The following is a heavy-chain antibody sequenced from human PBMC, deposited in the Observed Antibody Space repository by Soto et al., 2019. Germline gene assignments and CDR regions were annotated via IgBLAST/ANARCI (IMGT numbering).Heavy chain of an antibody. V-gene: IGHV4-31*03. Sequence: SETLSLTCTVSGGSISSGGYYWSWIRQHPGKGLEWIGYIYYSGSTYYNPSLKSRVTISVDTSKNQFSLYLQMNSLTPEDTALYSCAKFGWGGSYSESHASDIWGQGTMVTVSS. J-gene: IGHJ3*02. D-gene: IGHD1-26*01. CDR3: AKFGWGGSYSESHASDI. CDR2: IYYSGST. CDR1: GGSISSGGYY.